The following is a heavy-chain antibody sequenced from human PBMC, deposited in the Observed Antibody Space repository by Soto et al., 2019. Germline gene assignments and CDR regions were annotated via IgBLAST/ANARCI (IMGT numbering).Heavy chain of an antibody. CDR2: VIPVFNTS. CDR1: GGAFGRYS. V-gene: IGHV1-69*13. D-gene: IGHD4-17*01. CDR3: ARGDEMTAVTIFEY. J-gene: IGHJ1*01. Sequence: SVKVSCKASGGAFGRYSVSWVRQAPGQGLEWIGGVIPVFNTSNYSLKFQGRVAIFADLSTSTVFMELRSLRSEDTALYYCARGDEMTAVTIFEY.